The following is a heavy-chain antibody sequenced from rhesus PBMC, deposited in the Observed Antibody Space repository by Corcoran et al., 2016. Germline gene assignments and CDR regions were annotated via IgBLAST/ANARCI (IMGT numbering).Heavy chain of an antibody. D-gene: IGHD5-42*01. V-gene: IGHV4-169*01. J-gene: IGHJ4*01. CDR3: AGAYSNYFDY. CDR2: IYGSGSST. CDR1: GGSISSSY. Sequence: QLQLQESGPGLVKPSETLSVTCAVSGGSISSSYWSWIRQAPGKGLGWIGYIYGSGSSTNYNPSLKSRVTLSVDTSKNQLSLKLSSVTAADTAVYYCAGAYSNYFDYWGQGVLVTVSS.